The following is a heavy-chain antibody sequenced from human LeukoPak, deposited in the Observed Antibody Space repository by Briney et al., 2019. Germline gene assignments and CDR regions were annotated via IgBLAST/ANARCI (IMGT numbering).Heavy chain of an antibody. CDR1: GFSFSTYT. J-gene: IGHJ5*02. CDR3: ARAGSPTQNWFDP. Sequence: GRSLRLSCAASGFSFSTYTMHWVRQAPGKGLEWVAVISFGGNTKLYADSVKGRFTISRDDSKSTLYLQMNSLRPEDTAVYCCARAGSPTQNWFDPWGQGTLVTVSS. D-gene: IGHD6-19*01. V-gene: IGHV3-30-3*01. CDR2: ISFGGNTK.